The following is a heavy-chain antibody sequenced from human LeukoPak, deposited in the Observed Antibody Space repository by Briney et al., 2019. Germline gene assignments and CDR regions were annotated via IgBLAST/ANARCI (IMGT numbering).Heavy chain of an antibody. Sequence: GESLKISCKASGYSFTTYWITWVRQMPGKGLEWMGRIDPHDSYTNYSPSFQGHVTISADKSISTAYLQWSSLEALDTAMYYCARHPGSLLAHLFDYWGQGSLVTVAS. J-gene: IGHJ4*02. D-gene: IGHD2-15*01. V-gene: IGHV5-10-1*01. CDR1: GYSFTTYW. CDR2: IDPHDSYT. CDR3: ARHPGSLLAHLFDY.